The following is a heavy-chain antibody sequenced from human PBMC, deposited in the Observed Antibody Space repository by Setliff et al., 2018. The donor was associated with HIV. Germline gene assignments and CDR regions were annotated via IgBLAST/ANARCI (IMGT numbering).Heavy chain of an antibody. CDR2: INHSGST. Sequence: ASETLSLTCTVSGYSISSGYYWSWIRQSPGKGLEWIGEINHSGSTNYNPSLKSRVIISIDTSKKQFSLKLTSVTAADTATYYCAAPRGMSTILVYWGQGSLVTVSS. J-gene: IGHJ4*02. CDR3: AAPRGMSTILVY. CDR1: GYSISSGYY. D-gene: IGHD3-9*01. V-gene: IGHV4-38-2*02.